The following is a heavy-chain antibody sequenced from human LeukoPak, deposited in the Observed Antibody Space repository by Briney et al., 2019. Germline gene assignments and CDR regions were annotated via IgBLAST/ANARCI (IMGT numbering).Heavy chain of an antibody. CDR1: GGSFSGYY. CDR2: INHSGSA. Sequence: SETLSLTCAVYGGSFSGYYWSWGRQPPGKGLGWMWEINHSGSANYTPSLTRRVTISVDTSKNQLSLTPSSVTAADTAVYYCARARVTMVRGVTFTLDYWGEGTLVTVSS. V-gene: IGHV4-34*01. CDR3: ARARVTMVRGVTFTLDY. D-gene: IGHD3-10*01. J-gene: IGHJ4*02.